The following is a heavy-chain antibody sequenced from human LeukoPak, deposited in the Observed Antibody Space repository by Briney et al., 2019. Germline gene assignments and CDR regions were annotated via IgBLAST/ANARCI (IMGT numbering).Heavy chain of an antibody. V-gene: IGHV1-2*02. D-gene: IGHD6-6*01. Sequence: ASVKVSCKASGYTFTGYYMHWVRQAPGQGLEWMGWINPNSGGTNYAQKFQGRVTMTRDTSISTAYMELSRLRSDDTAVYYCARKNGPRSSGQKNWFDPWGQGTLVTVSS. CDR3: ARKNGPRSSGQKNWFDP. J-gene: IGHJ5*02. CDR2: INPNSGGT. CDR1: GYTFTGYY.